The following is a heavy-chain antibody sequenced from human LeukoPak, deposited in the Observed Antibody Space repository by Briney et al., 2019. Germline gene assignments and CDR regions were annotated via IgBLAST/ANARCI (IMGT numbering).Heavy chain of an antibody. D-gene: IGHD1-1*01. Sequence: PGGSLRLSCAASGFTFSSYAMSWVRQAPGKGLEWVSSSSSGGSHIYYADSVKGRFTISRDNAKNTLYLQMNSLRAEDTAVYYCARGEETGTFDYWGQGTLVTVSS. CDR2: SSSGGSHI. V-gene: IGHV3-21*01. CDR1: GFTFSSYA. J-gene: IGHJ4*02. CDR3: ARGEETGTFDY.